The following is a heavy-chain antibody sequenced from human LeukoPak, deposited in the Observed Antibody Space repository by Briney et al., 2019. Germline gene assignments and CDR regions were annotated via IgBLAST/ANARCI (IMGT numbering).Heavy chain of an antibody. V-gene: IGHV1-2*02. CDR3: ARDQSYGSGSYQYPY. Sequence: ASVTVSCKASGYTFTDYYMHWVRQAPGQGLEWMGWINPNSGGTKYAQKFQGRVTMTRDTSISAAYMELSSLRSDDTAVYYCARDQSYGSGSYQYPYWGQGTLVTVSS. CDR1: GYTFTDYY. J-gene: IGHJ4*02. D-gene: IGHD3-10*01. CDR2: INPNSGGT.